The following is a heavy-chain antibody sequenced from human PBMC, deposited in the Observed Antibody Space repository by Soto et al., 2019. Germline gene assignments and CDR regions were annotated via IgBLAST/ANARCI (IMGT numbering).Heavy chain of an antibody. CDR1: GGSISSGGYY. CDR2: IYYSGST. Sequence: PSETLSLTCTVSGGSISSGGYYWSWIRQHPGKGLEWIGYIYYSGSTYYNPSLKSRVTISVDTSKNQFSLKLSSVTAADTAVYYCARAFYVAATRFYIWFDPWGQGTLVTVSS. J-gene: IGHJ5*02. CDR3: ARAFYVAATRFYIWFDP. V-gene: IGHV4-30-4*08. D-gene: IGHD2-15*01.